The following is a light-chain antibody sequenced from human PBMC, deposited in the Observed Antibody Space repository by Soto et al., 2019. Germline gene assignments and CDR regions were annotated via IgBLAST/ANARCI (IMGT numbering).Light chain of an antibody. V-gene: IGKV1-5*03. CDR3: QRCYLQWT. Sequence: DILMTQSPSTLPAFVGDRVTITCRASQTIGNWLAWYQQKQGKVPKLLLYNVSSLESGVPSRFSGSGSGTEFTLTIRSLQADDFATYYCQRCYLQWTFGQGTKVEIK. CDR2: NVS. J-gene: IGKJ1*01. CDR1: QTIGNW.